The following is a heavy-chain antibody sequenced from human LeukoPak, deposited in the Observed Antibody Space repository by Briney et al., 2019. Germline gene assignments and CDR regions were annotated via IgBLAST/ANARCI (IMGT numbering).Heavy chain of an antibody. D-gene: IGHD1-26*01. CDR3: ARDSGTYYGWYFDL. CDR2: IGTAGDT. Sequence: PGGSLRLSRAASGFTFSSSDMHWVRQAPGKGLEWVSAIGTAGDTYYEVSVKGRFTISRENAKNSLYLQMNSLRPGDTAVYYCARDSGTYYGWYFDLWGRGTLVTVSS. J-gene: IGHJ2*01. CDR1: GFTFSSSD. V-gene: IGHV3-13*01.